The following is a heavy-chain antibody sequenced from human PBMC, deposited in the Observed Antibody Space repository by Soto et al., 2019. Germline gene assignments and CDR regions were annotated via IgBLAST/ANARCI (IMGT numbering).Heavy chain of an antibody. CDR3: ARPLGWRDAFDI. CDR2: IKQDGSEK. J-gene: IGHJ3*02. CDR1: GFSFNGYW. Sequence: EVQLVESGGDLVQPGGSLRLSCAASGFSFNGYWMSWVRQAPGKGLEWVANIKQDGSEKYYVDSVKGRFTISRDNAENSLYLQMNSLRAEDTAVYYCARPLGWRDAFDICGQGTMVTVSS. D-gene: IGHD6-19*01. V-gene: IGHV3-7*01.